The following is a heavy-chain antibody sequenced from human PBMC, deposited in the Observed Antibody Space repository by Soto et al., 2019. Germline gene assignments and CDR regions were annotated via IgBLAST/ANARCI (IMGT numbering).Heavy chain of an antibody. CDR3: TTAIGYCSGGSCYSVYYYCYGMDV. CDR2: IIDSGAST. J-gene: IGHJ6*02. Sequence: PGGSLRLSCAASGFTFSSCAMGWVRQAPGKGLEWVSDIIDSGASTYYADSVKSRFTISRDDSKNTLYLQMNGLKTEDTAVYYCTTAIGYCSGGSCYSVYYYCYGMDVWGQGTTVTVSS. V-gene: IGHV3-23*01. CDR1: GFTFSSCA. D-gene: IGHD2-15*01.